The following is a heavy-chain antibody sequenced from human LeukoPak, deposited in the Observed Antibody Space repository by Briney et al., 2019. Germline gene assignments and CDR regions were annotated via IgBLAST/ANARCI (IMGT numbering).Heavy chain of an antibody. J-gene: IGHJ6*02. CDR2: INPSGGAT. CDR3: AGHSDLGSGSHYPYYYLMDV. V-gene: IGHV1-46*01. D-gene: IGHD3-10*01. Sequence: ASVKVSCKASGYTFTSYYMHWVRQAPGQGLEWMGIINPSGGATSYAQKFLGRVAMIGDTSTSTVYMQMSSLRIDDTAVYYCAGHSDLGSGSHYPYYYLMDVWGQGTTVTVSS. CDR1: GYTFTSYY.